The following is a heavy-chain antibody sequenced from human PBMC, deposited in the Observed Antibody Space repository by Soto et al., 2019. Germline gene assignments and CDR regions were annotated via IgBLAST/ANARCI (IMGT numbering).Heavy chain of an antibody. J-gene: IGHJ4*02. V-gene: IGHV1-46*01. D-gene: IGHD1-7*01. CDR3: ARDSVLTGTTLPFDY. CDR1: GYTFTIYY. Sequence: ASVKVSCKASGYTFTIYYMHCVLQSPVQGLEWTGIINPSGGSTSYAQKFQGRVTMTRDTSTSTVYMELSSLRSEDTAVYYRARDSVLTGTTLPFDYWGQGTLVTVSS. CDR2: INPSGGST.